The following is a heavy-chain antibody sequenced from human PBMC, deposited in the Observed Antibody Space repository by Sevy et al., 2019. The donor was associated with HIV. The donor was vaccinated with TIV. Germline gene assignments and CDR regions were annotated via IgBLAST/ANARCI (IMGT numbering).Heavy chain of an antibody. CDR2: ISGSGGST. CDR3: AKDRGLWFGEFDYYFDY. CDR1: GFTFSSYA. Sequence: GGSLRLSCAAPGFTFSSYAMSWVRQAPGKGLEWVSAISGSGGSTYYADSVKGRFTISRDNSKNTLYLQMNSLRAEDTAVYYCAKDRGLWFGEFDYYFDYWGQGTLVTVSS. J-gene: IGHJ4*02. D-gene: IGHD3-10*01. V-gene: IGHV3-23*01.